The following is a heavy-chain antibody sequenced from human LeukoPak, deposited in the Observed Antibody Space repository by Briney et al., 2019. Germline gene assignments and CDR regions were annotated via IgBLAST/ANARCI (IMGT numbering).Heavy chain of an antibody. D-gene: IGHD3-10*01. Sequence: SQTLSLTCAISGDSVSSNSAAWNWIRQSPSRGLEWLGRTYYGSKWYNDYAVSVKSRITINPDTSKNQFSLQLNSVTPEDTAVYYCARDLSLFDGSGSYYRYFDYWGQGTLVTVSS. J-gene: IGHJ4*02. CDR1: GDSVSSNSAA. CDR2: TYYGSKWYN. CDR3: ARDLSLFDGSGSYYRYFDY. V-gene: IGHV6-1*01.